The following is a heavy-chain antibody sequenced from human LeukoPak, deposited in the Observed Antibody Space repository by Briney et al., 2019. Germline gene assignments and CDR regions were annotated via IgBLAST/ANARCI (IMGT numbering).Heavy chain of an antibody. J-gene: IGHJ4*02. Sequence: GGSLRLSCAAAGFTFSSYSMNWARQAPGKGLEWVSSISSSSSYIYYADSVKGRFTISRDNAKNSLYLQMNSLRAEDTAVYYCARNAAGLLWFGESHWGQGTLVTVSS. CDR3: ARNAAGLLWFGESH. D-gene: IGHD3-10*01. CDR1: GFTFSSYS. CDR2: ISSSSSYI. V-gene: IGHV3-21*01.